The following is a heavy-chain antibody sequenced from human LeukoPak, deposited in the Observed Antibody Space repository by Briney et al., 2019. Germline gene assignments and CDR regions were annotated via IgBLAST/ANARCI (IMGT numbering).Heavy chain of an antibody. CDR3: ARDKGIQLWSTRYYFDY. D-gene: IGHD5-18*01. Sequence: GGSLRLSCAASGFTFSSYWMSWVRQAPGKGLEWVANIKQDGSEKYYVASVKGRFTISRDNAKNSLYLQMNSLRAEETAVYYCARDKGIQLWSTRYYFDYWGQGTLVTVSS. V-gene: IGHV3-7*01. J-gene: IGHJ4*02. CDR2: IKQDGSEK. CDR1: GFTFSSYW.